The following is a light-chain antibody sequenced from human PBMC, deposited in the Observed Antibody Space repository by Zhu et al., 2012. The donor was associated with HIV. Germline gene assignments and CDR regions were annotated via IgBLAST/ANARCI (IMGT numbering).Light chain of an antibody. CDR1: QSVSSSY. CDR3: QQYGGSLT. V-gene: IGKV3-20*01. J-gene: IGKJ5*01. Sequence: EIVLTQSPGTLSLSPGERATLSCRASQSVSSSYLAWYQQKPGQAPRLLIYAASIRATGIPDRFSGSGSETDFTLTISRLEPEDFAVYYCQQYGGSLTFGQGTRLEIK. CDR2: AAS.